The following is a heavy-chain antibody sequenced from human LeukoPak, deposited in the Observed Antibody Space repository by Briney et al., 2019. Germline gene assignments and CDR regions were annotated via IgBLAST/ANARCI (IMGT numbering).Heavy chain of an antibody. CDR1: GFTFSSYA. D-gene: IGHD6-19*01. CDR3: AKERAGGWPFDY. CDR2: ISGSRGTT. V-gene: IGHV3-23*01. J-gene: IGHJ4*02. Sequence: PGGSLRLSCAASGFTFSSYAMSWVRQAPGKGLEWVSGISGSRGTTYYADSVKGRLTISRDNSKNALYLQMNSLRADDTAVYYCAKERAGGWPFDYWGQGTLVTVSS.